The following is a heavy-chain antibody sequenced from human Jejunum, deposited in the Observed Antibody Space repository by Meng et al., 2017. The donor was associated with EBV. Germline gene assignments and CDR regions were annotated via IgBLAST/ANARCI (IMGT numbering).Heavy chain of an antibody. D-gene: IGHD5-18*01. CDR3: ARVRGYSYGRPFDY. Sequence: HFVTDINKAGLSEWLTLEVLGTRITILACDWVHQALGQGVEWMGWINNNTGNPMYAQGFTGRFVFSLDTSVSTAYLQISSLKAEDTAVYYCARVRGYSYGRPFDYWGQGTLVTVSS. CDR1: GTRITILA. V-gene: IGHV7-4-1*02. CDR2: INNNTGNP. J-gene: IGHJ4*02.